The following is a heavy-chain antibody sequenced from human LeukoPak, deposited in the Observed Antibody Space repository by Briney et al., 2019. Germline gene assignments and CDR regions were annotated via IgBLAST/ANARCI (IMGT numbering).Heavy chain of an antibody. D-gene: IGHD5-18*01. J-gene: IGHJ5*02. CDR1: GGSFSGYY. Sequence: SETLSLTCAVYGGSFSGYYWSWIRQPPGKGLEWIGEINHSGSTNYNPSLKSRVTISVDTSKNQFSLKLSSVTAADTAVYYCARRYSYGRGSWFDPWGQGTLVTVSS. CDR3: ARRYSYGRGSWFDP. CDR2: INHSGST. V-gene: IGHV4-34*01.